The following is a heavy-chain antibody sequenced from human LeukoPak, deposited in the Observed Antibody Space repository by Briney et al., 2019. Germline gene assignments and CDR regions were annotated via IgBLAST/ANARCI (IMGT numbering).Heavy chain of an antibody. CDR2: INWNGGST. CDR1: GFTFSTYA. D-gene: IGHD3/OR15-3a*01. V-gene: IGHV3-20*04. CDR3: ARAIGLLNGAFDI. Sequence: GGSLRLSCTASGFTFSTYAMNWVRQAPGKGLEWVSGINWNGGSTGYADSVKGRFTISRDNAKNSLYLQMNSLRAEDTALYYCARAIGLLNGAFDIWGQGTMVTVSS. J-gene: IGHJ3*02.